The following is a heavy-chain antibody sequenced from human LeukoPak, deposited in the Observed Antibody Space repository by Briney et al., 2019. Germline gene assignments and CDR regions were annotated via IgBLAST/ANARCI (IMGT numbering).Heavy chain of an antibody. V-gene: IGHV4-4*07. CDR3: ARTSKGIAARADY. D-gene: IGHD6-6*01. J-gene: IGHJ4*02. CDR2: IYTSGST. Sequence: PSETLSLTCTVSGGSISNYYWSWIRQPAGKRLEWIGRIYTSGSTNYNPSLKSRVTISVDTSKNQLSLKLSSVTAADTAVYYCARTSKGIAARADYWGQGTLVTVSS. CDR1: GGSISNYY.